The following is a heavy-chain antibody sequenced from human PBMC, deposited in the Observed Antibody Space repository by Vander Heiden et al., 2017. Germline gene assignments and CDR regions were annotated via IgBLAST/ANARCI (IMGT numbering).Heavy chain of an antibody. CDR2: IYPGDPDT. CDR1: GYTFTSYW. CDR3: ASSDYDSSGHDAFDI. J-gene: IGHJ3*02. Sequence: EAQLAQSGEGVKKPGESLKISCKGSGYTFTSYWIGWVRQMPGKGLEWIGIIYPGDPDTRYSPSFQGQVTISADKSISTAYLQWSSLKASDTAMYYCASSDYDSSGHDAFDIWGQGTMVTVSS. V-gene: IGHV5-51*01. D-gene: IGHD3-22*01.